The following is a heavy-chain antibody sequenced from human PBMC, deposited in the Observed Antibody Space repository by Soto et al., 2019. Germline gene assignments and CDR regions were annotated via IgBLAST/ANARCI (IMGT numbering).Heavy chain of an antibody. Sequence: GESLKISCRTSGYRFTSYWIAWVRQMPGKGLEWMGIIFPSDSDTRYSPSFQGQVTISADRSTSTVFLQWASLKASDTAVYFCARKDKSGYFNWFDPWGQGALVTVSS. CDR1: GYRFTSYW. J-gene: IGHJ5*02. D-gene: IGHD3-22*01. V-gene: IGHV5-51*01. CDR2: IFPSDSDT. CDR3: ARKDKSGYFNWFDP.